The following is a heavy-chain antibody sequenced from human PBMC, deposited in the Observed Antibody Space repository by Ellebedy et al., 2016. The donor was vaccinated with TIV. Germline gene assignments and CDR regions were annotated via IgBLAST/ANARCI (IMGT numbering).Heavy chain of an antibody. Sequence: GESLKISCEASGFSFADYGVGWVRQAPGRGLEWVSGISWNGRNIGYVDSVKGRFIISRDNAKNTLYLQMTSLRAEDTALYYCARDWVRDDYFHGMDVWGPGTTVTVSS. J-gene: IGHJ6*02. D-gene: IGHD1-1*01. CDR3: ARDWVRDDYFHGMDV. V-gene: IGHV3-20*04. CDR2: ISWNGRNI. CDR1: GFSFADYG.